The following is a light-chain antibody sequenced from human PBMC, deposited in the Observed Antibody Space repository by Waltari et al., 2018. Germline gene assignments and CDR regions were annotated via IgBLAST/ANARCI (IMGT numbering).Light chain of an antibody. Sequence: QLVLTQAPSASASLGASVKLTCTLTSGHSSYAIAWHQQQPEKGPRYLMKVNSDGSHSKGDGVPDRFSGSSVGAERYLTISSLQAEDEADYYCQTCGTGWGVFGGGTKLTVL. CDR3: QTCGTGWGV. CDR2: VNSDGSH. V-gene: IGLV4-69*01. J-gene: IGLJ2*01. CDR1: SGHSSYA.